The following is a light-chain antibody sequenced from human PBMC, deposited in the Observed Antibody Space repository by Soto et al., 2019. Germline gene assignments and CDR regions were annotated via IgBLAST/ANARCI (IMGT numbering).Light chain of an antibody. J-gene: IGLJ2*01. CDR1: SSDVADYKY. CDR2: DVD. V-gene: IGLV2-14*01. Sequence: QSALTQPASVSGSPGQSVTISCTGASSDVADYKYVSWYQHHQGKGPKLMIYDVDNRPSGISSRFSGSRSGNTASLTISGLQAEDEANYYCSSYTGSGTLVFGGGTKLTVL. CDR3: SSYTGSGTLV.